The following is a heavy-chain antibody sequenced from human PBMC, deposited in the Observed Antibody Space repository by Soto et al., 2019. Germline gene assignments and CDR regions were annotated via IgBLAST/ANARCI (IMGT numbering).Heavy chain of an antibody. J-gene: IGHJ4*02. CDR1: GGSISSGGYY. Sequence: QVQLQESGPGLVKPSQTLSLTCTVSGGSISSGGYYWSWIRQHSGKGLEWIVYIYYSGSTNYNPSLKTRVTISAYTAKNQFSLKLSSVTAADTAVYFCATEPSIWGQGTLVTVSS. CDR3: ATEPSI. CDR2: IYYSGST. V-gene: IGHV4-31*03.